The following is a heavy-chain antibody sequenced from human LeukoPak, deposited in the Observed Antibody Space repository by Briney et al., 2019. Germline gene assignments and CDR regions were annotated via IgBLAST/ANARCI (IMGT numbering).Heavy chain of an antibody. D-gene: IGHD3-10*01. V-gene: IGHV4-34*01. J-gene: IGHJ5*02. Sequence: SETLSLTCAVYGGSFSGYYWSWIRQPPGKGLEWIGEINHSGSTNYNPSLKSRVTISVDTSKNQFSLKLSSVTAADTAVYYCARLLWFGEFLNWFDPWGQGTLVTVSS. CDR3: ARLLWFGEFLNWFDP. CDR2: INHSGST. CDR1: GGSFSGYY.